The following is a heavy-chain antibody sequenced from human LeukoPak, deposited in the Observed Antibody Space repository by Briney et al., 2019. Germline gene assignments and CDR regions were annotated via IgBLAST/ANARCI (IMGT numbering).Heavy chain of an antibody. J-gene: IGHJ4*02. D-gene: IGHD6-19*01. CDR3: ARAGGSGLIDY. CDR2: IYHSGST. CDR1: GYSISSGYY. V-gene: IGHV4-38-2*02. Sequence: SETLSLTCTVSGYSISSGYYWGWIRQPPGKGQEWIGSIYHSGSTYYNPSLKSRVTISINTSKNQFSLKLSSVTAADTAVYYCARAGGSGLIDYWGQGTLVTVSS.